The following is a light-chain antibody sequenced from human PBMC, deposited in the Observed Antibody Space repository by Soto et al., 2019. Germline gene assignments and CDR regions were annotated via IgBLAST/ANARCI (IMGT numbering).Light chain of an antibody. CDR3: QQYYSYPRT. V-gene: IGKV1-16*01. CDR1: HDIRKY. CDR2: AAS. Sequence: DIQMTQSPSSLSASVGDRVTITCQASHDIRKYLNWYQQKPGKAPKLLIYAASGLQSGVPSRFSGSGSGTDFTLTISCLQSEDFATYYCQQYYSYPRTFGGGTKVDIK. J-gene: IGKJ4*01.